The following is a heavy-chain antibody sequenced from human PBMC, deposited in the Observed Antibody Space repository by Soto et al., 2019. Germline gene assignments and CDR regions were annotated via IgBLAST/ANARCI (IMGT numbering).Heavy chain of an antibody. CDR3: VRQYFDFWTDYPDXDY. CDR2: ISPNSGRA. Sequence: QVQLVQSGAEMKRPGASVKVSCKASGYTFSKYDVSWVRQAPGQGLEWLGVISPNSGRASYSEKFQGRVTMSTDTPTTTAYLELRSLRSDDTAVXXCVRQYFDFWTDYPDXDYWGQGTLVTVSS. J-gene: IGHJ4*02. D-gene: IGHD3-3*01. V-gene: IGHV1-18*04. CDR1: GYTFSKYD.